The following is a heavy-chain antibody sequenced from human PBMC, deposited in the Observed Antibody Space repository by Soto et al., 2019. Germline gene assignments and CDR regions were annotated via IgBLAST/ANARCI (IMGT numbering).Heavy chain of an antibody. Sequence: ASVKVSCKASGYTFTSYDINWVRQATGQGLEWMGWMNPNSGNTGYAQKFQGRVTMTMNTSISTAYMELSSLRSEDTAVYYCARKVPVYKSSSVWFDPWGQGTLVTVSS. CDR3: ARKVPVYKSSSVWFDP. D-gene: IGHD6-13*01. CDR1: GYTFTSYD. V-gene: IGHV1-8*01. J-gene: IGHJ5*02. CDR2: MNPNSGNT.